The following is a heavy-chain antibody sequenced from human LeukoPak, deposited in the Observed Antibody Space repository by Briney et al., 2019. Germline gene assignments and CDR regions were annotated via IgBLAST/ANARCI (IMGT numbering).Heavy chain of an antibody. CDR2: IYYSGST. CDR1: GGSISSGGYY. CDR3: ARGDGDVDTAMVRFDY. J-gene: IGHJ4*02. V-gene: IGHV4-31*03. D-gene: IGHD5-18*01. Sequence: SETLSLTCTVSGGSISSGGYYWSWIRQHPGKGLEWIVYIYYSGSTYYNPSLKSRVTISVDTSKNQFSLKLSSVTAADTAVYYCARGDGDVDTAMVRFDYWGQGTLVTVSS.